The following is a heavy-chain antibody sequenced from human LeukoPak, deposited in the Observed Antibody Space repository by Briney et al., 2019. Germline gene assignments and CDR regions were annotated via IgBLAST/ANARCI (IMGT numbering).Heavy chain of an antibody. CDR3: ARAFFYDSSGSFKY. CDR1: GFTFSSYS. D-gene: IGHD3-22*01. CDR2: ISSGSSYI. Sequence: GGSLRLSCAASGFTFSSYSVNWVRQAPGKGLEWVSSISSGSSYIYYADSVKGRFTISRDNAKTSLYLQMNSLRAEDTAVYYCARAFFYDSSGSFKYWGQGTLVTVSS. J-gene: IGHJ4*02. V-gene: IGHV3-21*01.